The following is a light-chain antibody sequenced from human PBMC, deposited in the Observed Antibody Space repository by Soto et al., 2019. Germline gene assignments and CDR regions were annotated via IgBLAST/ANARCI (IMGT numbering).Light chain of an antibody. CDR1: SNDVGGFDF. CDR3: NSYTSTSARV. CDR2: EVR. J-gene: IGLJ3*02. V-gene: IGLV2-14*01. Sequence: QSALTQPASVSGSPGQSITISCTGTSNDVGGFDFVSWYQQHPGKAPKVIIYEVRNRPSGVSHRFSGSKSGNTASLTISGLQAEDEAAYYCNSYTSTSARVFGGGTKLTVL.